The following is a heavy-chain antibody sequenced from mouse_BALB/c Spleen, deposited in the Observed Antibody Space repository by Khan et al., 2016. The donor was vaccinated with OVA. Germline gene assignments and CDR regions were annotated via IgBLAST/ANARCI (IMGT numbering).Heavy chain of an antibody. V-gene: IGHV9-3*02. CDR1: GYTFTSFW. CDR2: INPYTGYP. Sequence: QIQLVQSGAELKKPGASVKMSCKASGYTFTSFWMNWVKQRPGQGLEWIGWINPYTGYPTYAEEFKGRVTLSLDTSASTAYLQLNNLKYEDSATYYCAKHRYSSYAMAYWGQGTSVTVSA. J-gene: IGHJ4*01. CDR3: AKHRYSSYAMAY.